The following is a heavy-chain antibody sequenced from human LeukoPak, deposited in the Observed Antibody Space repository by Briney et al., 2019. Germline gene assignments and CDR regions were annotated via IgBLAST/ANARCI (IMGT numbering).Heavy chain of an antibody. V-gene: IGHV3-21*01. J-gene: IGHJ4*02. CDR1: GFTFSSYS. D-gene: IGHD3-22*01. Sequence: GGSLRLSCAASGFTFSSYSMNWVRQAPGKGLEWVSSISSSSSYIYYADSVKGRFTISRDNAKNSLYLQMNSLRAEDTAVYYCARGEYYYDSSGYYHFDYWGQGTLVTASS. CDR2: ISSSSSYI. CDR3: ARGEYYYDSSGYYHFDY.